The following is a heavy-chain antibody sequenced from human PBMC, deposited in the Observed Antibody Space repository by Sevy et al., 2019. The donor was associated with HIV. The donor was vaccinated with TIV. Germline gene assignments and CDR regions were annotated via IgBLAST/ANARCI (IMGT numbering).Heavy chain of an antibody. V-gene: IGHV3-9*01. D-gene: IGHD3-10*01. CDR3: AKDIAMVRGKDAFDI. Sequence: GGSLRLSCAASGFTFDDYAMHWVRQAPGKGLEWVSGISWNSGSIGYADSVKGRFTISRDNAKNSLYLQMNSLRAEDRALYYCAKDIAMVRGKDAFDIWGQGTMVTVSS. CDR1: GFTFDDYA. J-gene: IGHJ3*02. CDR2: ISWNSGSI.